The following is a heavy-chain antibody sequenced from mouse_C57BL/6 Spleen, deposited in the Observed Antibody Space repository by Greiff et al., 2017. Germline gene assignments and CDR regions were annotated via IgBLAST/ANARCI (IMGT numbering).Heavy chain of an antibody. Sequence: EVKLMESEGGLVQPGSSMKLSCTASGFTFSDYYMAWVRQVPEKGLEWVANINYDGSSTYYLDSLKSRFIISRDNAKNILYLQMSSLKSEDTATYYCARGRLEYFDVWGTGTTVTVSS. V-gene: IGHV5-16*01. CDR2: INYDGSST. CDR1: GFTFSDYY. D-gene: IGHD4-1*01. CDR3: ARGRLEYFDV. J-gene: IGHJ1*03.